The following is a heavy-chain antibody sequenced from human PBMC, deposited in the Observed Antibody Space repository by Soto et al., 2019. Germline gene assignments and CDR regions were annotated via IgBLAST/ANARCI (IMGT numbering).Heavy chain of an antibody. CDR3: AKGRQQLVPEPGMDV. CDR1: GFSFGVYW. J-gene: IGHJ6*02. Sequence: GGSLRLSCGASGFSFGVYWMSWVRQAPGKGLEWLATIKWDASEKKYVDSVKGRFTTSRDNAKNPLYLQMDSLRAEDTAVYYCAKGRQQLVPEPGMDVWGQGTTVTVSS. V-gene: IGHV3-7*03. CDR2: IKWDASEK. D-gene: IGHD6-13*01.